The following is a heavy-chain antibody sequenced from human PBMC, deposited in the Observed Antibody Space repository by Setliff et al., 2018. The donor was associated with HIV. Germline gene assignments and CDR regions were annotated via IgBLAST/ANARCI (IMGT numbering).Heavy chain of an antibody. CDR3: ARGRGSSSSWPIDY. V-gene: IGHV4-31*11. D-gene: IGHD6-13*01. J-gene: IGHJ4*02. CDR2: IYNTGST. Sequence: PSETLSLTCALYGGSFSDYYWTWIRQHPGKGLEWIGYIYNTGSTYHSPSLESRVTISIDTSKNQFSLKLSSVTAADTAVYFCARGRGSSSSWPIDYWGQGTLVTVSS. CDR1: GGSFSDYY.